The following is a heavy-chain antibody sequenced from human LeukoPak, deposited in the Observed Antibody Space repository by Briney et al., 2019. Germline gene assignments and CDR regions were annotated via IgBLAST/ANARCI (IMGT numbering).Heavy chain of an antibody. Sequence: PGRSLRLPCTASGFTFGDSAMSWVRQAPGKGLEWVGFTRSKAYGGTTEYAASVKGRFTISRDDSKSIAYLQMNSLKTEDTAVYYCSRDLGRGSDYKVDYWGQGTLVTVSS. V-gene: IGHV3-49*04. D-gene: IGHD3-10*01. CDR1: GFTFGDSA. J-gene: IGHJ4*02. CDR2: TRSKAYGGTT. CDR3: SRDLGRGSDYKVDY.